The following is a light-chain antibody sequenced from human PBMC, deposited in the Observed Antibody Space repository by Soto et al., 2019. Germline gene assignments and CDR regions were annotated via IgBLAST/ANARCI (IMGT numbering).Light chain of an antibody. CDR1: QSVGSN. CDR2: GSS. Sequence: EIVMTQSPATLSVSPGERATLSCRASQSVGSNLAWYQQKPGQAPRLLIYGSSARATGIPDRLSGSGSGTEFTLTINSLQSEDFAGYYCQQYDNWPKTFGQGTKVEIK. J-gene: IGKJ1*01. CDR3: QQYDNWPKT. V-gene: IGKV3-15*01.